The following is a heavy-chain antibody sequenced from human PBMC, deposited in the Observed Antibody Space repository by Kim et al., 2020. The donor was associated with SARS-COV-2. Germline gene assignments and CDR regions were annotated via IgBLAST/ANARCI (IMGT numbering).Heavy chain of an antibody. V-gene: IGHV3-11*01. Sequence: GSLRLSCAASGFTFSGYFMSWIRQAPGRGLEWLSYISVSGSTIYYADSVKGRFTISRDNAKNSLYLEMNSLRAEDTAVYYCARNADTLWYFDLWGRGTLVTVSS. CDR3: ARNADTLWYFDL. CDR2: ISVSGSTI. J-gene: IGHJ2*01. CDR1: GFTFSGYF.